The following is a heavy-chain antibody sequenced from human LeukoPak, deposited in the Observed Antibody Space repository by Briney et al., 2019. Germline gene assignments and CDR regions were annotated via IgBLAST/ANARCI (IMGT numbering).Heavy chain of an antibody. CDR1: GGSISSGGYY. J-gene: IGHJ4*02. V-gene: IGHV4-31*03. Sequence: PSQTLSLTCTVSGGSISSGGYYWSWIRQHPGKGLEWFGYIYYSGSAFYNPSLKSRLTISVDTSKNQFSLKLSSVTAADTAVYYCARHRQAYFDYWGQGTLVTVSS. CDR2: IYYSGSA. CDR3: ARHRQAYFDY.